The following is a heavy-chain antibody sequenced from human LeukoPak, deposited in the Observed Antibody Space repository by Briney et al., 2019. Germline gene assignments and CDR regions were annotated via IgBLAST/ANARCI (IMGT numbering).Heavy chain of an antibody. D-gene: IGHD3-22*01. CDR2: IIPIFGTA. V-gene: IGHV1-69*06. CDR1: GGTFSSYA. CDR3: ARGVKDYYDSSGYYTRFDY. J-gene: IGHJ4*02. Sequence: ASVKVSCKASGGTFSSYAISWVRQAPGQGLEWMGGIIPIFGTANYAQKFQGRVTITADKSTSTAYMELSSLRSEDTAVYYCARGVKDYYDSSGYYTRFDYWGQGTLVTVSS.